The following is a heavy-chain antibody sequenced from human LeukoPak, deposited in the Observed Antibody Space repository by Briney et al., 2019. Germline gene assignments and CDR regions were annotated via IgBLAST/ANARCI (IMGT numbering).Heavy chain of an antibody. V-gene: IGHV3-20*04. CDR1: GFTFDDYG. Sequence: SGGSLRLSCAASGFTFDDYGMSWVRQAPGKGLEWVSGINWNGGSTGYADSVKGRFTISRDNARNSLYLQMNSLRAEDTALYYCASGEQLTHFDYWGQGTLVTVSS. D-gene: IGHD6-13*01. CDR2: INWNGGST. J-gene: IGHJ4*02. CDR3: ASGEQLTHFDY.